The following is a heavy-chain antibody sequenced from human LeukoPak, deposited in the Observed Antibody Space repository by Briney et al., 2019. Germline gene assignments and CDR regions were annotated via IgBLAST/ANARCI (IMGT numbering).Heavy chain of an antibody. Sequence: GGSLRLSCAASGFTFSTYGMHWVRQAPGRGLEWVAVIWYDGSDKYYADSVKGRFTISRDDSKNTLDLQMSNLQTEDTAVYYCTTDLPVSMAHSFDYWGQGTLVTVSS. CDR2: IWYDGSDK. D-gene: IGHD6-6*01. CDR1: GFTFSTYG. J-gene: IGHJ4*02. CDR3: TTDLPVSMAHSFDY. V-gene: IGHV3-33*01.